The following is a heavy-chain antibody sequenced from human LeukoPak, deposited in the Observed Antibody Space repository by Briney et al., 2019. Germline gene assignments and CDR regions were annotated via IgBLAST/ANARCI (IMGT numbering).Heavy chain of an antibody. D-gene: IGHD4-11*01. J-gene: IGHJ4*02. CDR3: AKLLHSNSLYYFDY. CDR1: GFNFTAFV. V-gene: IGHV3-23*01. CDR2: ISGSGGST. Sequence: GGSLRLSCVASGFNFTAFVMSWVRQAPGKGLEWVSAISGSGGSTYYADSVKGRFTISRDNSKNTLYLQMNSLRAEDTAVYYCAKLLHSNSLYYFDYWGQGTLVTVSS.